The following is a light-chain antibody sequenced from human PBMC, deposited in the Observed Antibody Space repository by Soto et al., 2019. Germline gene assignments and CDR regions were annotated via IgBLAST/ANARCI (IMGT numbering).Light chain of an antibody. CDR2: GAS. J-gene: IGKJ4*01. V-gene: IGKV3-20*01. Sequence: EIVLTQSPGTLSLSPGERATLSCRASQSVSRSNFAWYQQKPGQAPRLLIYGASSRDTGIPDRFSGAGSGTYFTLSINRLEPEDFAVYYCQHYDTSLTFGGGTKVEL. CDR3: QHYDTSLT. CDR1: QSVSRSN.